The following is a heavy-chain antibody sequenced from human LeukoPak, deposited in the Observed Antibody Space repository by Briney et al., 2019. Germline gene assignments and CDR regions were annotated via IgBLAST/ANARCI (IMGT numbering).Heavy chain of an antibody. CDR2: IKQDGSEK. J-gene: IGHJ5*02. Sequence: GGSLRLPCAASGFTFSSYWMSWVRQAPGKGLEWVANIKQDGSEKYYVDSVKGRFTISRDNAKNSLYLQMNSLRAEDTAVHYCARTTIAAAAVRGGYNWFDPWGQGTLVTVSS. D-gene: IGHD6-13*01. CDR1: GFTFSSYW. CDR3: ARTTIAAAAVRGGYNWFDP. V-gene: IGHV3-7*01.